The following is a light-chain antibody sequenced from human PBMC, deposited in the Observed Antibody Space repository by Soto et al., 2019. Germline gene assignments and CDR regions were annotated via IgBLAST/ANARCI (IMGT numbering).Light chain of an antibody. CDR1: SSNIGDNY. V-gene: IGLV1-51*01. Sequence: QPALTQPPSVSAAAGQKVTISCSGSSSNIGDNYVSWYQQVPGTAPKLLIYDNDQRSSGTPDRFSAYKSGTSATLGITGLQTGDEADYYCGTWDSSLSVAVFGGGTQLTVL. J-gene: IGLJ7*01. CDR3: GTWDSSLSVAV. CDR2: DND.